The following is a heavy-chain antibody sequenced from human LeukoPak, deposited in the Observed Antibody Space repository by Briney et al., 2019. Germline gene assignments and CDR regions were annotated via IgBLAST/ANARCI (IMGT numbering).Heavy chain of an antibody. CDR1: GYSLTSYW. J-gene: IGHJ6*02. Sequence: GESLKISCKGSGYSLTSYWIGWVRQMPGKGLEWMGIIYPGDSDTRYSPSFQGQVTISADKSISTAYLQWSSLKASDTAMYYCARHGSGSGSYSQDYYYYGMDVWGQGTTVTVSS. V-gene: IGHV5-51*01. CDR3: ARHGSGSGSYSQDYYYYGMDV. CDR2: IYPGDSDT. D-gene: IGHD3-10*01.